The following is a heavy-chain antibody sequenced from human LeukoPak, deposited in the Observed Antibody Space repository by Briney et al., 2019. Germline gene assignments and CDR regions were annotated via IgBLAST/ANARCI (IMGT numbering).Heavy chain of an antibody. CDR2: ISGSGGST. Sequence: GGSLRLSCAASGFTFSSYAMSWVRQAPGKGLEWVSAISGSGGSTYYADSVKGRFTISRDNSKNTLYLQMNSLRAEDTAVYYCAKDVNYYDGSGYAGFDYWGQGTLVTVSS. CDR3: AKDVNYYDGSGYAGFDY. D-gene: IGHD3-22*01. CDR1: GFTFSSYA. V-gene: IGHV3-23*01. J-gene: IGHJ4*02.